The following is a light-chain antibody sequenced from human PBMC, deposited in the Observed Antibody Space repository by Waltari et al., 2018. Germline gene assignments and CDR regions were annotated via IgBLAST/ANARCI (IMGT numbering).Light chain of an antibody. CDR2: NSS. CDR3: QHRDNWLFT. J-gene: IGKJ3*01. Sequence: EIVLTQAPATLSFSPGDRATISCRASQSIQTFLAWYQQKPGQAPRLLIYNSSLRASGVPVRFSGSGSGTDFTLTISHLEPEDFAFYFCQHRDNWLFTFGPGTKVEIK. CDR1: QSIQTF. V-gene: IGKV3-11*01.